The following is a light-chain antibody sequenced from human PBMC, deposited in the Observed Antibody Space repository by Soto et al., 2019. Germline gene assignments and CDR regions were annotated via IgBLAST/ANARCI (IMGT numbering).Light chain of an antibody. CDR1: QSISTY. V-gene: IGKV1-39*01. J-gene: IGKJ2*01. Sequence: DIPMTQSPSSLSASVGDRVTITCRASQSISTYLNWYQQEPGKAASILIYAASSLQSGVPSMFSGSGSGTDFTLSISSLQPEDFATYFCQECYSAPYTFGQGTNLEI. CDR3: QECYSAPYT. CDR2: AAS.